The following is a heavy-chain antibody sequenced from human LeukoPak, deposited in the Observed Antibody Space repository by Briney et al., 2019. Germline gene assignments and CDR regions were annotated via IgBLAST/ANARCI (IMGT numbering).Heavy chain of an antibody. CDR2: IYSGGST. V-gene: IGHV3-53*01. J-gene: IGHJ4*02. Sequence: GGSLGLSCAATRFTGSSNYMSWVRQAPGKRLDWVSVIYSGGSTYYADSVKGRFTISRDNSRNTLYLQMNSLRAEDTVFFQAEDGIRYCSGGSCIDYWGQGTLVTVSS. CDR3: EDGIRYCSGGSCIDY. D-gene: IGHD2-15*01. CDR1: RFTGSSNY.